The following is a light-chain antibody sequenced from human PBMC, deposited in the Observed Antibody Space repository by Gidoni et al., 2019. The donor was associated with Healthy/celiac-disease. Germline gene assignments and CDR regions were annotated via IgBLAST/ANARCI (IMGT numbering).Light chain of an antibody. V-gene: IGLV2-14*01. Sequence: QSALTQPASVSGTPGQPITIPCTGTSSDVSGYNDVSWFQQHPGKAPKLMIYEVRNRHSGVSKRFSGSKSGNTASLTSSGLQAEDESDYYCSSYTISSSMVFGGGTKLTVL. CDR3: SSYTISSSMV. J-gene: IGLJ2*01. CDR1: SSDVSGYND. CDR2: EVR.